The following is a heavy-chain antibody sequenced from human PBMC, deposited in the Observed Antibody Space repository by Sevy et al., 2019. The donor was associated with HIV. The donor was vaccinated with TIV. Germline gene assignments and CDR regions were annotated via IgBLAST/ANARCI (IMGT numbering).Heavy chain of an antibody. J-gene: IGHJ5*02. Sequence: ASVKVSCKASGYTFTSYYMHWVLQAPGQGLEWMGIINPSGGSTSYAQKFQGRVTMTRDTSTSTVYMELSSPRSEDTAVYYCATSTVVTPIGWSDPWGQGTLVTVSS. D-gene: IGHD2-21*02. CDR3: ATSTVVTPIGWSDP. CDR2: INPSGGST. V-gene: IGHV1-46*01. CDR1: GYTFTSYY.